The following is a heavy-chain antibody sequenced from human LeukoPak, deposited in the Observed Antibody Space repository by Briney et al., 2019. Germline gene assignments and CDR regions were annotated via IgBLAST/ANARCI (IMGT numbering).Heavy chain of an antibody. D-gene: IGHD3-10*01. Sequence: GRSLRLSCAVSGFTFSSYAMHWVRQAPGKGLEWVAVISYDGSNKYYADSVKGRFTISRDNSKNTLYLQMNSLRAEDTAVYYCARGLWFGDYWGQGTLVTVSS. CDR2: ISYDGSNK. V-gene: IGHV3-30*04. J-gene: IGHJ4*02. CDR1: GFTFSSYA. CDR3: ARGLWFGDY.